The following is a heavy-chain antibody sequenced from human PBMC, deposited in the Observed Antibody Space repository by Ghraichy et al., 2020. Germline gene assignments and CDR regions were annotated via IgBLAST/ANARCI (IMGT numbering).Heavy chain of an antibody. Sequence: ASVKVTCKASGYTFTSYGISWVRQAPGQGLEWMGWISAYNGNTNYAQKLQGRVTMTTDTSTSTAYMELRSLRSDDTAVYYCARVYDRRDSGSYYGFDYWGQGTLVTVSS. D-gene: IGHD1-26*01. CDR3: ARVYDRRDSGSYYGFDY. V-gene: IGHV1-18*04. CDR1: GYTFTSYG. J-gene: IGHJ4*02. CDR2: ISAYNGNT.